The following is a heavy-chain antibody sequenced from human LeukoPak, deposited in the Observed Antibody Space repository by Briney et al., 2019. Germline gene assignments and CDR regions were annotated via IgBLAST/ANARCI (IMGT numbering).Heavy chain of an antibody. CDR2: ISDSGST. CDR3: AKAPRNYYDSSGYYSYAFDI. D-gene: IGHD3-22*01. CDR1: GVSISNGGYY. Sequence: PSQTLSLTCTVSGVSISNGGYYWSWIRQHPGKGLEWIGYISDSGSTNYNPSLKSRVTISEDTSKNQFSLKLSSVTAADTAVYYCAKAPRNYYDSSGYYSYAFDIWGQGTMVTVSS. V-gene: IGHV4-31*03. J-gene: IGHJ3*02.